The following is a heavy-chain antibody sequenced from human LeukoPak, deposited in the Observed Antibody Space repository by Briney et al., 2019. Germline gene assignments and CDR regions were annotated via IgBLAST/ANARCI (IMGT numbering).Heavy chain of an antibody. J-gene: IGHJ4*02. V-gene: IGHV4-39*01. D-gene: IGHD5-12*01. CDR1: GGSVYDNTYN. CDR3: ARHHDYGVGKGD. Sequence: SETLSLTCTVSGGSVYDNTYNWGWVRQPPGKGLEWIGCVYYSGSAYYNPSLKSRVTISVDTSKNQFSLKLTSVTAADTAFYYCARHHDYGVGKGDWGQGTLVTASS. CDR2: VYYSGSA.